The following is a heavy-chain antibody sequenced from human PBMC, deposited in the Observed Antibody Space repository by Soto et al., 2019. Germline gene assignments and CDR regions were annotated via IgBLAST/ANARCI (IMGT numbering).Heavy chain of an antibody. CDR2: IKSKTDGGTT. V-gene: IGHV3-15*01. CDR1: GFTFSNAW. D-gene: IGHD6-13*01. CDR3: TTDYEQLVPAPLQFDY. Sequence: EVQLVESGGGLVKPGGSLRLSCAASGFTFSNAWMSWVRQAPGKGLEWVGRIKSKTDGGTTDYAAPVKGRFTISRDDSKNTLYLQMNSLKTEDTAVYYCTTDYEQLVPAPLQFDYWGQGTLVTVSS. J-gene: IGHJ4*02.